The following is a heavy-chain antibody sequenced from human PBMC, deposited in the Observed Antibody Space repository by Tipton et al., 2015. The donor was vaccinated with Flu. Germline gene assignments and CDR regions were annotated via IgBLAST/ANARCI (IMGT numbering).Heavy chain of an antibody. CDR3: ARGQAYYYDNSGYYPWYFDL. D-gene: IGHD3-22*01. J-gene: IGHJ2*01. CDR1: GGSISRYY. Sequence: TLSLTCTVSGGSISRYYWSWVRQPPGKGPEWIGYVYFTGSTNYNPSLKSRVTTSVDTSKNQFSLKLRSVTAADTAVYYCARGQAYYYDNSGYYPWYFDLWGRGTLGTVSS. V-gene: IGHV4-59*01. CDR2: VYFTGST.